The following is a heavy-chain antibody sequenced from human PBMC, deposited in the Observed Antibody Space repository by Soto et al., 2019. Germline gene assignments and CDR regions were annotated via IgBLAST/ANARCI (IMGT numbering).Heavy chain of an antibody. J-gene: IGHJ4*02. CDR3: ARQTGLGATNY. CDR2: INTDGSVT. Sequence: PGCPLRLFCAGSGFTFNNCWMNWVRQAPGKGLVWVARINTDGSVTSHADSVKGRFTISRDNAKSTLYLQMNSLRAEDSARYYCARQTGLGATNYWGRGTLVTVSS. CDR1: GFTFNNCW. D-gene: IGHD1-26*01. V-gene: IGHV3-74*01.